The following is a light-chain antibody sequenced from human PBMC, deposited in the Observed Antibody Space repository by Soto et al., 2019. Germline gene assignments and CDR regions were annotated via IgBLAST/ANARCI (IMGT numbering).Light chain of an antibody. CDR1: SSDVGGYNY. CDR3: SSYTSSSTLYVV. Sequence: QSALTQPASVSGSPGQSITISCTGTSSDVGGYNYVSWYQQHPGKAPKLMIYDGSNRPSGVSNRFSGYKSGNTATLTISGLQAEDEADYYCSSYTSSSTLYVVFGGGTKVTVL. J-gene: IGLJ2*01. V-gene: IGLV2-14*01. CDR2: DGS.